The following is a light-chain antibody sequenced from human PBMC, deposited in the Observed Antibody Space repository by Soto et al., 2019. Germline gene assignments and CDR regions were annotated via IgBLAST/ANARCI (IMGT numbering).Light chain of an antibody. J-gene: IGLJ1*01. CDR3: SSYAGSILYV. Sequence: QSVLTQPPSAFGSPGQSVTISCTGTSSDVGGYNYVSWYQQHPGKAPKLMIYEDSKRPSGVPDRFSGSKSGNTASLTVSGLQAEDEADYYCSSYAGSILYVFGTGTKVTVL. V-gene: IGLV2-8*01. CDR1: SSDVGGYNY. CDR2: EDS.